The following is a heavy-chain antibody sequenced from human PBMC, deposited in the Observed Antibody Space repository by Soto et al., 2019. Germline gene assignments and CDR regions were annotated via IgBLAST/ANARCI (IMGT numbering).Heavy chain of an antibody. D-gene: IGHD4-4*01. CDR1: GGTIGDYS. V-gene: IGHV4-59*13. CDR2: IFYRGET. Sequence: SETLSLTCSVSGGTIGDYSWNWIRQPPGKGLEWIGYIFYRGETKYNPSRSLWSRVTISTDTSKNQVSLTRTSVTAADTAVYYCARGSNSNFEGPIVWGQGTLVTVSS. CDR3: ARGSNSNFEGPIV. J-gene: IGHJ4*02.